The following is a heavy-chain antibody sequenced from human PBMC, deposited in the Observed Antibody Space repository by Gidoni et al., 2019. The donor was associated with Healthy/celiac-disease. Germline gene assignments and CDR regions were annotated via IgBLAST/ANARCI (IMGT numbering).Heavy chain of an antibody. Sequence: EVQLVESEGGFVQHGGSLRLSCSASAFTFCRYAMHWVRQAPGKGLEYVSAISSNGGSTYYADSVKGRFTISRDNSKNTLYLQMSSLRAEDTAVYYCVKEDIVVVVAAERALDYWGQGTLVTVSS. CDR2: ISSNGGST. V-gene: IGHV3-64D*06. D-gene: IGHD2-15*01. CDR1: AFTFCRYA. CDR3: VKEDIVVVVAAERALDY. J-gene: IGHJ4*02.